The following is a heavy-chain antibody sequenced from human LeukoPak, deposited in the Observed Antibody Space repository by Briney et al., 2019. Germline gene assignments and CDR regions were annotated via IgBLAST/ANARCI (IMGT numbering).Heavy chain of an antibody. V-gene: IGHV1-69*13. CDR1: GGTFSSYA. CDR3: ARGNVLTGYHKYFQH. Sequence: SVNVSCKASGGTFSSYAISWVRQAPGQGLEWMGGIIPIFGTANYAQKFQGRVTITADEPTSTAYMELSSLRSEDTAGYYWARGNVLTGYHKYFQHWGQGTLVTVSS. J-gene: IGHJ1*01. CDR2: IIPIFGTA. D-gene: IGHD3-9*01.